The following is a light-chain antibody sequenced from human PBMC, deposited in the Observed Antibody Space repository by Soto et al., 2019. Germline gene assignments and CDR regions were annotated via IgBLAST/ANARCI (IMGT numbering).Light chain of an antibody. CDR2: WAS. CDR1: ESFLYSSSNNNY. Sequence: DIVMTQSPDSLAVSLGERATINCKSSESFLYSSSNNNYLAWYQQKPGQPPKLLIYWASTRESGVPERYSGSGSGTDFTLTISSLQPEDCEMYFCQQANSFPITFGQGTRLEIK. CDR3: QQANSFPIT. J-gene: IGKJ5*01. V-gene: IGKV4-1*01.